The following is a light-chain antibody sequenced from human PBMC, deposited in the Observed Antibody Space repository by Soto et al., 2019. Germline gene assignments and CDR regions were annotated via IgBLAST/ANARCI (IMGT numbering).Light chain of an antibody. CDR2: EES. Sequence: DIHLTQSPSSLSASVGDRVTITCRASQAITNNLAWYQQKPGNPPRLLIYEESTLHSGVPSRFSGRKVGTQFILTIDSLQPDDFATYYCQQVKSYPRTFGGGTKVDIK. CDR3: QQVKSYPRT. CDR1: QAITNN. J-gene: IGKJ4*01. V-gene: IGKV1-9*01.